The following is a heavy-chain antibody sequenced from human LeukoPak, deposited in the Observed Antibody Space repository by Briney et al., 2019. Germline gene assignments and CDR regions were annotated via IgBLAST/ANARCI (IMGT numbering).Heavy chain of an antibody. CDR3: AKGSRDSRPYYFDF. V-gene: IGHV3-23*01. CDR2: ITGSGGDT. Sequence: GSLRLSCAASGFTFDNYAMSWVRQAPGKGLEWVSAITGSGGDTYHADSVKGRFTISRDNSKNTLYLQMNSLRAEDTAVYYCAKGSRDSRPYYFDFWGQEILVTVSS. D-gene: IGHD5-24*01. CDR1: GFTFDNYA. J-gene: IGHJ4*02.